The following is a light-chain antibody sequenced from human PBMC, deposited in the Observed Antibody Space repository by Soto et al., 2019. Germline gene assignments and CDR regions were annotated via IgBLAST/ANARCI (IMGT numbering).Light chain of an antibody. CDR3: GTWDSSLSAVV. CDR1: SSNIGNNY. Sequence: QSVLTQPPSVSAAPGQKVTISCSGSSSNIGNNYVSWYQQLPGTAPKLLIYDNNKPPSGIPDRFSGSKSGTSATLGITGLRTGDEADYYCGTWDSSLSAVVFGGGTKLTVL. CDR2: DNN. V-gene: IGLV1-51*01. J-gene: IGLJ2*01.